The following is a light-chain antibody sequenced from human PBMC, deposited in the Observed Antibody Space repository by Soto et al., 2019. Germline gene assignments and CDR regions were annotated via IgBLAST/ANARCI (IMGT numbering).Light chain of an antibody. V-gene: IGKV2-28*01. CDR2: LGS. CDR1: QSLLHSNGYNY. J-gene: IGKJ3*01. Sequence: DIVMTQSPLSLPVTPGEPASISCRSSQSLLHSNGYNYLDWLLQRPGQSPQLLIYLGSNRASGVPDRFSGSGSGTDFTLKISRVEAEDVGVYYCMQARQTPQTFGPGTKVDIK. CDR3: MQARQTPQT.